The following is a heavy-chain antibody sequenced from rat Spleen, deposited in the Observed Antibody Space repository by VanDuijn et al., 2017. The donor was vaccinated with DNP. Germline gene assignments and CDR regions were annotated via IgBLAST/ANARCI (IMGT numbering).Heavy chain of an antibody. CDR3: VRHHTWGFDY. CDR2: IWAGGGT. CDR1: GFSLTSNG. D-gene: IGHD1-7*01. V-gene: IGHV2-72*01. J-gene: IGHJ2*01. Sequence: QVQLEESGPGLMQPSETLSLTCTVSGFSLTSNGVGWIRQPLGRGLVWMGAIWAGGGTNYNPAVQSRLTTSRDTSKSQVFLKMNSLQPEDTGTYYCVRHHTWGFDYWGQGVMVTVSS.